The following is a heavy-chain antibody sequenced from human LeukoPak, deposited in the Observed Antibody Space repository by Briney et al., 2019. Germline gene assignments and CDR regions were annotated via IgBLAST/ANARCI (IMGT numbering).Heavy chain of an antibody. V-gene: IGHV3-30*04. J-gene: IGHJ4*02. CDR2: ISYDGSNK. CDR3: VRDSDVHCSGGSCTNFDY. D-gene: IGHD2-15*01. CDR1: GFTFSTYA. Sequence: GGSLRLSCAASGFTFSTYAMHWVRQAPGKGLEWVAVISYDGSNKYYADSVKGRFTISRDNAKKSLYLQMNSLRAEDTAIYYCVRDSDVHCSGGSCTNFDYWGQGTLVTVSS.